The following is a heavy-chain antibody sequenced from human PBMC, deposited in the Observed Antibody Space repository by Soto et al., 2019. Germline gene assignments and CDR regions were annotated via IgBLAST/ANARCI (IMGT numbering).Heavy chain of an antibody. CDR3: ARGGLNYYDSSGYLDY. Sequence: SETLSLTCTVSGGSISSGDYYWSWIRQPPGKGLEWIGYIYYSGSTYYNPSLKSRVTISVDTSKNQFSLKLSSVTAADTAVYYCARGGLNYYDSSGYLDYWGQGTLV. D-gene: IGHD3-22*01. V-gene: IGHV4-30-4*01. J-gene: IGHJ4*02. CDR2: IYYSGST. CDR1: GGSISSGDYY.